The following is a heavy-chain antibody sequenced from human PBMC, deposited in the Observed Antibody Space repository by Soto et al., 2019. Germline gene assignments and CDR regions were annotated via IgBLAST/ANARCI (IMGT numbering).Heavy chain of an antibody. CDR3: VRRVSGNYDY. CDR1: GFTFGSYD. D-gene: IGHD1-7*01. J-gene: IGHJ4*02. CDR2: ISSNGGTT. V-gene: IGHV3-64*01. Sequence: EVQLAESGGGMVQPGGSLRLSCVASGFTFGSYDMHWVRQAPGKGLEYVSSISSNGGTTYYGNSVKGRFTISRDNSKNTLYLQMGSLRAEDMAVYYCVRRVSGNYDYWGQGTLVTASS.